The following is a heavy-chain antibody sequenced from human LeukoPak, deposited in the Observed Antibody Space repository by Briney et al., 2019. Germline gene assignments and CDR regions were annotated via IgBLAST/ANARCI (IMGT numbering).Heavy chain of an antibody. V-gene: IGHV3-9*01. Sequence: GGSLRLSCAASGFTFSSYAMSWVRQAPGKGLEWVSGISWNSGSIGYADSVKGRFTISRDNAKNSLYLQMNSLRAEDTALYYCAKGGGYYLGGSLTTIFDYWGQGTLVTVSS. CDR2: ISWNSGSI. J-gene: IGHJ4*02. CDR1: GFTFSSYA. D-gene: IGHD3-22*01. CDR3: AKGGGYYLGGSLTTIFDY.